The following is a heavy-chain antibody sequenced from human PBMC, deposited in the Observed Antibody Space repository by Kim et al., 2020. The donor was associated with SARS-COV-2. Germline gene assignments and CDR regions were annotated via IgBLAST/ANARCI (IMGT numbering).Heavy chain of an antibody. Sequence: SETLSLTCTVSGSTFDAHYWSWIRQPPGKGLEWIGYIYYTGNINYNPSFKSRVAISLDTSKNQFSLKLNSVTAVDTAVYYCASENLWPNNWFDRWGQGTL. CDR3: ASENLWPNNWFDR. V-gene: IGHV4-59*11. CDR1: GSTFDAHY. J-gene: IGHJ5*02. D-gene: IGHD3-10*01. CDR2: IYYTGNI.